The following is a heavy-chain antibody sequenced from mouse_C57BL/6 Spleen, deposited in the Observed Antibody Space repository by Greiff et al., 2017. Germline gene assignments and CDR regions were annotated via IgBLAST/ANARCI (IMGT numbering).Heavy chain of an antibody. CDR2: ISSGGSYT. J-gene: IGHJ4*01. CDR1: GFTFSSYG. V-gene: IGHV5-6*02. D-gene: IGHD2-1*01. CDR3: ARLGNYDAMDY. Sequence: DVKLVESGGDLVKPGGSLKLSCAASGFTFSSYGMSWVRQTPDKRLEWVATISSGGSYTYYPDSVKGRFTISRDNAKNTLYLQMSSLKSEDTAMYYCARLGNYDAMDYWGQGTSVTVSS.